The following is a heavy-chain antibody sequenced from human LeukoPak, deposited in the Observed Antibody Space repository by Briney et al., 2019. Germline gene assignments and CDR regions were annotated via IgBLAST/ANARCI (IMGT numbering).Heavy chain of an antibody. CDR1: GFTFSNYW. V-gene: IGHV3-7*03. CDR3: ATTQTFDY. J-gene: IGHJ4*02. CDR2: IKQDGSDK. D-gene: IGHD2-15*01. Sequence: SGESLTLSCIASGFTFSNYWMSWVCQAPGKGLEWVANIKQDGSDKNYIDSVQGRFSISRDNAKSSLNLQMHNLRAEDTAVYYCATTQTFDYWGQGTLVTVSS.